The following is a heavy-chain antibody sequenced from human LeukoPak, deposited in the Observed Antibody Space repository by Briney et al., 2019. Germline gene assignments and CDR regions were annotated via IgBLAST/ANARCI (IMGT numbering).Heavy chain of an antibody. V-gene: IGHV3-66*01. CDR2: IYSGGST. Sequence: GGSLRLSCAASGFTVSSNYMSWVRQAPGKGLEWVSVIYSGGSTYYADSVKGRFTISRDNPKNTLYLQMNSLRAEDTAVYYCARVEYYYGMDVWGQGTTVTVSS. CDR1: GFTVSSNY. J-gene: IGHJ6*02. CDR3: ARVEYYYGMDV.